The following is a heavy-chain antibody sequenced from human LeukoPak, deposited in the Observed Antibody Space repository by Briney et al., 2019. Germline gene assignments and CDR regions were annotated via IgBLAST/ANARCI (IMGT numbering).Heavy chain of an antibody. CDR1: GGSFSNNY. Sequence: SETLSLTCAVYGGSFSNNYWNWIRQAPGKGLEWIGEINHDGSTNFHPSLKSRVTISLDTSKNQFSLRLSSVTAADTAMYYCTRGFLGLNGGVWGQGPRSPSP. J-gene: IGHJ6*02. D-gene: IGHD1-26*01. V-gene: IGHV4-34*01. CDR3: TRGFLGLNGGV. CDR2: INHDGST.